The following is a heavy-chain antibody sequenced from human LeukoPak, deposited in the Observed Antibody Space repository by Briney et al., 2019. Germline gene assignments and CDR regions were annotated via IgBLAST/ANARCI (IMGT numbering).Heavy chain of an antibody. D-gene: IGHD3-3*01. Sequence: SETLSLTCTVSGGSISSYYWSWIRQPPGKGLEWIGYIYYSGSTNYNPSLKSRVTISVDTSKNQFSLKLSSVTAADTAVYYCARGGGLGYYDFWSGYYNPFDYWGQGTLVTVSS. J-gene: IGHJ4*02. CDR2: IYYSGST. V-gene: IGHV4-59*01. CDR3: ARGGGLGYYDFWSGYYNPFDY. CDR1: GGSISSYY.